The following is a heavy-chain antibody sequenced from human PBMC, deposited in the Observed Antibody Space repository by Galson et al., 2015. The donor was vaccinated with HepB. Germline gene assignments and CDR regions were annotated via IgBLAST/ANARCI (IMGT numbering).Heavy chain of an antibody. Sequence: LRLSCAASGFTFNNFAMTWVRQPPGKGLEWVSTISGSGSNKYYADSVLGRFTISRDNSKNTVSLHMTSLGAEDTAVYYCATDKPDYWTPYYTGLSSWGQGALVTVSS. V-gene: IGHV3-23*01. CDR1: GFTFNNFA. CDR3: ATDKPDYWTPYYTGLSS. J-gene: IGHJ5*02. CDR2: ISGSGSNK. D-gene: IGHD3/OR15-3a*01.